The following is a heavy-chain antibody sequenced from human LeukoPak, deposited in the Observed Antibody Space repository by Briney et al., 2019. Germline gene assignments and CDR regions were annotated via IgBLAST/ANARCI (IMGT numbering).Heavy chain of an antibody. CDR2: FDPEGGET. J-gene: IGHJ6*02. D-gene: IGHD3-10*01. V-gene: IGHV1-24*01. Sequence: ASVKVSCKVSGPTLIELSFHWVRQAPGKGLEWIGGFDPEGGETIHAQKFQGRVTMTEDTSTDTTYMELSSLGSEDTAVYYCATGGMSLSGSYYTNYYGMDVWGQGTKVTVSS. CDR1: GPTLIELS. CDR3: ATGGMSLSGSYYTNYYGMDV.